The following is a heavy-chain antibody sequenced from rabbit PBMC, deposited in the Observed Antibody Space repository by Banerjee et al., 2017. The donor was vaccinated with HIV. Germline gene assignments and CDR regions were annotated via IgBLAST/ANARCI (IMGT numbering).Heavy chain of an antibody. CDR1: GIDFSSYYY. CDR3: ARRVWAYADYTGDGYASKFNL. V-gene: IGHV1S43*01. D-gene: IGHD6-1*01. J-gene: IGHJ4*01. Sequence: QQQLEESGGGLVKPGGTLTLTCKASGIDFSSYYYMCWVRQAPGKGLELIACIYTSSGSTWYASWVNGRFTISRSTSLNTVDLKMTSLTAADTATYFCARRVWAYADYTGDGYASKFNLWGPGTLVTDS. CDR2: IYTSSGST.